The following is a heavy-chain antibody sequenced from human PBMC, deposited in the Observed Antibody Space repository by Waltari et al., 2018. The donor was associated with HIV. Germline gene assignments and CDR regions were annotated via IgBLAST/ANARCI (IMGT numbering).Heavy chain of an antibody. CDR1: GYSFTRYP. Sequence: QVQFEQSGAEVKKHGASVKVSCKTSGYSFTRYPMHWVRQASGQRLEWMGWINAANGNTKYSQKFQDRVTISRDTSASTAYLELRRLRPEDTAVYYCVRDMSDTPVGPEMDVWGQGTTVTVSS. J-gene: IGHJ6*02. V-gene: IGHV1-3*01. CDR3: VRDMSDTPVGPEMDV. CDR2: INAANGNT. D-gene: IGHD5-18*01.